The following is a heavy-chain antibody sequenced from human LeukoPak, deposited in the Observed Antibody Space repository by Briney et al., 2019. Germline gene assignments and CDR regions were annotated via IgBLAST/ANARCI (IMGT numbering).Heavy chain of an antibody. Sequence: GGSLRLSCAASGFIFSSYWMSWVRQAPGKGLEWVANIKQDGSEKYYVDSVKGRFTISRDNAKNSLYLQMNSLRAEDTAVYYCASGLSSGYCSSTSCSGWGQGTLVTVSS. D-gene: IGHD2-2*01. CDR2: IKQDGSEK. CDR3: ASGLSSGYCSSTSCSG. V-gene: IGHV3-7*01. J-gene: IGHJ4*02. CDR1: GFIFSSYW.